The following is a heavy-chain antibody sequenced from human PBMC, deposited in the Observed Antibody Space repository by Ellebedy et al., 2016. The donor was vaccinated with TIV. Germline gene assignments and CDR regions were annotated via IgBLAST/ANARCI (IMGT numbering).Heavy chain of an antibody. J-gene: IGHJ1*01. V-gene: IGHV3-11*04. CDR2: ISGSSSAI. Sequence: GESLKISCAASGFTFSDYYMSWIRQAPGKGLEWVAYISGSSSAIYYADSVKGRFTMSRDNAQNSLYLQMNSLRDEDTAVYYCARGVPAAMGYFQYWGQGTLVTVSS. CDR3: ARGVPAAMGYFQY. D-gene: IGHD2-2*01. CDR1: GFTFSDYY.